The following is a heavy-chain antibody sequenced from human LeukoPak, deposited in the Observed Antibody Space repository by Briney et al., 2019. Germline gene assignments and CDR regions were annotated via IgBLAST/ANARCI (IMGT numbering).Heavy chain of an antibody. D-gene: IGHD4-17*01. CDR1: GYTFTTYD. CDR2: MNPNSGNT. Sequence: GASVKVSCKASGYTFTTYDISWVRQATGQGLEWMGWMNPNSGNTGYAQKFQGWVTMTRDTSISTAYMELSRLRSDDTAAYYCARGPHPDYGDYDPLFDYWGQGTLVTVSS. V-gene: IGHV1-8*01. J-gene: IGHJ4*02. CDR3: ARGPHPDYGDYDPLFDY.